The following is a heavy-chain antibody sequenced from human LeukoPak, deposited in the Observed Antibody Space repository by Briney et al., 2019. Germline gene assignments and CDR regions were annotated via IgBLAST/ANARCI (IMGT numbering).Heavy chain of an antibody. D-gene: IGHD3-10*01. CDR2: IYYSGST. J-gene: IGHJ5*02. CDR3: ARVGLGSGSYYKGNWFDP. CDR1: GGSISSYY. Sequence: SETLSLTCTVSGGSISSYYWSWIRQPPGKGLEWIGYIYYSGSTNYNPSLKSRVTISVDTSKNQFSLKLSPVTAADTAVYYCARVGLGSGSYYKGNWFDPWGQGTLVTVSS. V-gene: IGHV4-59*01.